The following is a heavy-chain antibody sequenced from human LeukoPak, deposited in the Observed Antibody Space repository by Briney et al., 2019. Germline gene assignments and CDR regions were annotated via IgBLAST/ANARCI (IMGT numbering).Heavy chain of an antibody. J-gene: IGHJ4*02. CDR1: GYSFNIYW. CDR3: ASHTASSGTYTTILDY. CDR2: IYPGDSDT. V-gene: IGHV5-51*01. Sequence: GESLTISCKASGYSFNIYWIGWVRQMPGKGLELMGIIYPGDSDTRYSPSFQGQVTISADKSTSTAYLQWSSLKASDTAMYYCASHTASSGTYTTILDYWGQGSLLTVSS. D-gene: IGHD1-26*01.